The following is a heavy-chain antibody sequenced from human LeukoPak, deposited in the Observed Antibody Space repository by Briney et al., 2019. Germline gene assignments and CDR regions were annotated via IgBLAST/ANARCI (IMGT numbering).Heavy chain of an antibody. CDR1: GFTFTTYF. Sequence: PGGSLRLSCAASGFTFTTYFMNWVRQTPGKGLEWVANIKQDGSEKYYVDSVKGRFTISRDNAKNSLYLQMNSLRAEDTAVYYCAREAYDSSGYLGYWGQGTLVTVSS. V-gene: IGHV3-7*03. D-gene: IGHD3-22*01. CDR3: AREAYDSSGYLGY. CDR2: IKQDGSEK. J-gene: IGHJ4*02.